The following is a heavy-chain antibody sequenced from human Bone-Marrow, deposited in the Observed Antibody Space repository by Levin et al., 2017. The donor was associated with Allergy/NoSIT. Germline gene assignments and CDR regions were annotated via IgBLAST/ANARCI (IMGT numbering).Heavy chain of an antibody. J-gene: IGHJ4*02. V-gene: IGHV4-30-2*01. Sequence: SETLLTCAVSGASFSKGGYSWSWLRQPPGKALEWIGYIYYSGSTHYNSSLESRVTISVDRSKDQFSLNLRSVTAADTAVYYCARGPYDSSKQVGAEFDFWGQGTLVTVSS. CDR2: IYYSGST. D-gene: IGHD3-22*01. CDR1: GASFSKGGYS. CDR3: ARGPYDSSKQVGAEFDF.